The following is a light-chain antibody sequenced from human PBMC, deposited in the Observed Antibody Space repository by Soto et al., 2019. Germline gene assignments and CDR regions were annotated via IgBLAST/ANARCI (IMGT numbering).Light chain of an antibody. J-gene: IGKJ1*01. CDR2: DAS. V-gene: IGKV3-11*01. CDR3: NKRSNWQWT. CDR1: QSVSSY. Sequence: EIGLTQSPATLSLSPGERATLSCRASQSVSSYLAWYQQKPGQAPRLLIYDASNRATGIPARFSGSGSGTDFTLTISSLEPEDFAVYYCNKRSNWQWTFAQGTKV.